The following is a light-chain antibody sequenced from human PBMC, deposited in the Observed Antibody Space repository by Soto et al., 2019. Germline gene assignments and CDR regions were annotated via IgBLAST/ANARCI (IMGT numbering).Light chain of an antibody. CDR2: YDD. CDR1: SSDIGNNA. V-gene: IGLV1-36*01. J-gene: IGLJ2*01. CDR3: AAWEDSRNGVV. Sequence: QSVLTQPPSVSEAPRQRVTISCSGTSSDIGNNAVNWYQQLPGKAPKLLIYYDDLLPSGVSDRFSGSKSGTSASLAISGLRCEDEADYDCAAWEDSRNGVVFGGGTKLTVL.